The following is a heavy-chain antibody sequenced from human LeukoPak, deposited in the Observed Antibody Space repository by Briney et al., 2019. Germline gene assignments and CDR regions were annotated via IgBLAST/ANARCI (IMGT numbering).Heavy chain of an antibody. D-gene: IGHD5-18*01. CDR3: ARERGYSYGYYYYYYMDV. Sequence: ASVKVSCKXSGYTFTSYYMHWVRQAPGQGLEWMGIINPSGGSTSYAQKFQGRVTMTRDTSTSTVYMELSSLRSEDTAVYYCARERGYSYGYYYYYYMDVWGKGTTVTVSS. CDR2: INPSGGST. V-gene: IGHV1-46*01. J-gene: IGHJ6*03. CDR1: GYTFTSYY.